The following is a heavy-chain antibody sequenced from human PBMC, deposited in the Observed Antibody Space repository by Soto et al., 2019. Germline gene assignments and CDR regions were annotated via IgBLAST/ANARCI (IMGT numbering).Heavy chain of an antibody. V-gene: IGHV3-30*18. CDR2: ISYDGSNK. D-gene: IGHD1-26*01. Sequence: QVQLVESGGGVVQPGRSLRLSCAASGFTFNSYGMHWVRQAPGKGLEWVAVISYDGSNKYYADSVKGRFTISRDNSKNTLYLQMNRLRAEDTAVYYCAKSLVGRYAAYYYYGMDGWGKGTTVTVSS. CDR3: AKSLVGRYAAYYYYGMDG. J-gene: IGHJ6*04. CDR1: GFTFNSYG.